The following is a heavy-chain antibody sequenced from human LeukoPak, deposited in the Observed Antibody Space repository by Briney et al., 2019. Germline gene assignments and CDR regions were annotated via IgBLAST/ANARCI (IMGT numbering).Heavy chain of an antibody. CDR3: AKRLYCSGGSCYSRNYYYYGMDV. CDR2: ISWNGGSI. J-gene: IGHJ6*02. CDR1: GFTFDDYA. V-gene: IGHV3-9*01. D-gene: IGHD2-15*01. Sequence: PGGSLRLSCAASGFTFDDYAMHWVRQAPGKGLEWVSGISWNGGSIGYADSVKGRFTISRDNAKNSLYLQMNSLRAEDTALYYCAKRLYCSGGSCYSRNYYYYGMDVWGQGTTVTVSS.